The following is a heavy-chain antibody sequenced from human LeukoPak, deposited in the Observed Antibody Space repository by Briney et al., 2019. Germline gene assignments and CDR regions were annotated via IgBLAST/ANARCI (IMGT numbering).Heavy chain of an antibody. CDR3: AHRGTVTTRYVYFDY. V-gene: IGHV2-5*02. D-gene: IGHD4-17*01. CDR2: IYWDDDK. CDR1: GFSLSTSGVG. J-gene: IGHJ4*02. Sequence: GSGPTLVNPTQTLTLTCTFSGFSLSTSGVGVGWIRQPPGKALEWLALIYWDDDKRYSPSLKSRLTITKDSSKNQVVLTMTDMDVVDTATYYCAHRGTVTTRYVYFDYWGQGTLVTVPS.